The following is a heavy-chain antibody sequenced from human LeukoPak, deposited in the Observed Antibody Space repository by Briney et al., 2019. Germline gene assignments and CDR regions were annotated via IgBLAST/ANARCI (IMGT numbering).Heavy chain of an antibody. Sequence: GGSLRLSCAASGFPFSGYGMHWVRQAPGKGLEWVAAAYGDGSSQYYADSVKGRFSISKDISKSTLSLQMNSLRAEDTAVYSCATGGNFYYSHWGQGTLVTVSS. D-gene: IGHD4-11*01. CDR3: ATGGNFYYSH. J-gene: IGHJ1*01. V-gene: IGHV3-33*01. CDR2: AYGDGSSQ. CDR1: GFPFSGYG.